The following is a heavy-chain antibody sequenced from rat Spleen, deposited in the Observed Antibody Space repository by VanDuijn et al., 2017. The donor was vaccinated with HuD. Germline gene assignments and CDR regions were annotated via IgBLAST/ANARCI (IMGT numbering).Heavy chain of an antibody. J-gene: IGHJ3*01. CDR2: IWNVGGT. D-gene: IGHD1-4*01. CDR1: GFSLTSYN. V-gene: IGHV2-41*01. CDR3: ARDENGYINLWFAY. Sequence: QVQLKESGPGLVQSSQTLSLTCTVAGFSLTSYNVPWVRQPPGKGLEWMGVIWNVGGTRYNSAIKSRLSISKDTSKSQVFLKMNSQQTEDTATYYCARDENGYINLWFAYWGQGTLVTVSS.